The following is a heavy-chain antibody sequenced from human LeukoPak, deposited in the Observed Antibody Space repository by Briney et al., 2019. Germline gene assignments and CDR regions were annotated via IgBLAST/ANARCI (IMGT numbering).Heavy chain of an antibody. D-gene: IGHD2-2*01. CDR1: GGSISSGGYY. J-gene: IGHJ4*02. V-gene: IGHV4-31*03. CDR2: IYYSGST. CDR3: ARGDLGYCSSTSCYPSFDY. Sequence: SQTLSLTCTVSGGSISSGGYYWSWIRQHPGKGLEWIGYIYYSGSTYYNPSLKSRVIISVDTSKNQFSLKLSSVTAADTAVYYCARGDLGYCSSTSCYPSFDYWGQGTLVTVSS.